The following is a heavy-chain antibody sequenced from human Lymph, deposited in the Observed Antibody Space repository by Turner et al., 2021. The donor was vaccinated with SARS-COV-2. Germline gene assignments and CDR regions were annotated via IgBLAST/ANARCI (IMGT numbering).Heavy chain of an antibody. D-gene: IGHD6-13*01. CDR2: TILMLGIE. J-gene: IGHJ6*02. CDR3: ARIVAPGRGGGVYYYYYGMDV. Sequence: QVQLVQSGAEVKKPGSSVKVSCKASGGTFSSSAISWVRQAPGQGLEWMGGTILMLGIENYDQKFQGRVTIPGDKSTSTAYWELSSLRCEDTAVYYCARIVAPGRGGGVYYYYYGMDVWGQGTTVTVSS. CDR1: GGTFSSSA. V-gene: IGHV1-69*10.